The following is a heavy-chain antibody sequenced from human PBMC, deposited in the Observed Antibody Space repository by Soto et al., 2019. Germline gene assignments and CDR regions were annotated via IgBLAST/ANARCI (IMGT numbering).Heavy chain of an antibody. J-gene: IGHJ6*02. Sequence: ASVKVSCKASGYTFTSYAMHWVRQAPGQRLEWMGWINAGNGNTKYSQKFQGRVTITRDTSASTAYMELSSLRSEDTAVYYCARLKSIAARASPIRNYYGMDVWGQGTTVTVSS. V-gene: IGHV1-3*01. D-gene: IGHD6-6*01. CDR1: GYTFTSYA. CDR3: ARLKSIAARASPIRNYYGMDV. CDR2: INAGNGNT.